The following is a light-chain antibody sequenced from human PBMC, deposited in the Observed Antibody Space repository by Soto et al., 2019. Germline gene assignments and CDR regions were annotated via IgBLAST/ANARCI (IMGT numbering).Light chain of an antibody. CDR2: DAS. Sequence: EIVLTQSPATLSLSPGERATLSCRASQSVSSYLAWYQQKPGQAPRLLIYDASNRATGIPARFGGSGSGTDFTLTISSLEPEDFAVYYCQQRSNWPLTFGGGTKREIK. CDR3: QQRSNWPLT. CDR1: QSVSSY. V-gene: IGKV3-11*01. J-gene: IGKJ4*01.